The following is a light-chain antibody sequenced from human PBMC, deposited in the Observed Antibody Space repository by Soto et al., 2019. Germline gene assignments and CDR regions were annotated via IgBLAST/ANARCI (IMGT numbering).Light chain of an antibody. Sequence: DVPMTQSPSTLSGSVGDRVTITRRASQTISSWLAWYQEKPGKDPKLLIYKASTLKSGVPSRFSGSGSGTEFTLTISRLQTDDFATYYCQHYNSYSEAFGQGTKVDIK. J-gene: IGKJ1*01. V-gene: IGKV1-5*03. CDR3: QHYNSYSEA. CDR1: QTISSW. CDR2: KAS.